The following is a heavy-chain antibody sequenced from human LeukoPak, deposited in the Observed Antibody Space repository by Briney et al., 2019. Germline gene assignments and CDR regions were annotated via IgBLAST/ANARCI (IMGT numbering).Heavy chain of an antibody. Sequence: ASVKVSCKASGGTFSSYAISWVRQAPGQGLEWMGRINPNSGGTNYAQKFQGKVTMTRDTSISTAYMELSRLRSDDTAVYFCATLGEDNTDTPFDYWGQGTLVTVSS. CDR2: INPNSGGT. D-gene: IGHD3-16*01. V-gene: IGHV1-2*06. J-gene: IGHJ4*02. CDR3: ATLGEDNTDTPFDY. CDR1: GGTFSSYA.